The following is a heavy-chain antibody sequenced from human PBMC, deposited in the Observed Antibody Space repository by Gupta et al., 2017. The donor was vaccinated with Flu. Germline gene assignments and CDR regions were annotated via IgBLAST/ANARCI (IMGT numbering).Heavy chain of an antibody. CDR3: ARDLYYYDSSGYFEDAFDI. J-gene: IGHJ3*02. V-gene: IGHV3-20*01. CDR1: GFTFDDYG. CDR2: INWNGGST. D-gene: IGHD3-22*01. Sequence: EVQLVESGGGVVRPGGSLRLSCAASGFTFDDYGMSWVRQAPGKGLEWVSGINWNGGSTGYADSVKGRFTISRDNAKNSLYLQMNSLRAEDTALYHCARDLYYYDSSGYFEDAFDIWGQGTMVTVSS.